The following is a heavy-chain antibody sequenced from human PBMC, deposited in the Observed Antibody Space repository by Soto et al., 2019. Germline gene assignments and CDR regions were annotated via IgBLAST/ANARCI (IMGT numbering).Heavy chain of an antibody. D-gene: IGHD3-22*01. Sequence: GGSLRLSCAASGFTFSMYWMHWVRQAPGKGLVWVSRINNDGSSTTYADSVRGRFTISRDDAKNTLYLQMNRLRAEDTAVYYCAREPRYDSSGYYYEGFDYWGQGMLVTVSS. V-gene: IGHV3-74*01. CDR1: GFTFSMYW. CDR3: AREPRYDSSGYYYEGFDY. J-gene: IGHJ4*02. CDR2: INNDGSST.